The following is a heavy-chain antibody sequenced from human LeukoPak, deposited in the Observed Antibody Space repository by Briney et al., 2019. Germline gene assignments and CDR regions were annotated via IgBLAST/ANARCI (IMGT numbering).Heavy chain of an antibody. V-gene: IGHV6-1*01. CDR2: TYYRSKWYN. D-gene: IGHD1-20*01. CDR3: VRGGAIRVTATTPFDY. CDR1: GDSVSSNSAI. J-gene: IGHJ4*02. Sequence: PSQTLSPTCAISGDSVSSNSAIWNWIRQSPSRGLEWLGRTYYRSKWYNDYAVSVKSRMTINPDTSKNQFSLQLNSVTPEDTATYYCVRGGAIRVTATTPFDYWGQGTLVTVSS.